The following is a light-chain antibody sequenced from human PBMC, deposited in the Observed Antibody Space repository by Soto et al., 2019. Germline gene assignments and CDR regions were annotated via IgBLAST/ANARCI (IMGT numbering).Light chain of an antibody. CDR3: SSYIKTTTLYV. CDR1: TNDVGGFNY. Sequence: QSVLTQPPSASGSAGQSVTISCTGPTNDVGGFNYVSWYQQHPGRVPKLIIYEVDKRPSGVPDRFSGSKSGNTASLTISGLQAEDEADYFCSSYIKTTTLYVFGSGTKLTVL. V-gene: IGLV2-8*01. J-gene: IGLJ1*01. CDR2: EVD.